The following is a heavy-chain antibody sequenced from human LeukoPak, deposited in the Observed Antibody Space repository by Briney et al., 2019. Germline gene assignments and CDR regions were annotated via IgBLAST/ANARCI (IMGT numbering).Heavy chain of an antibody. CDR1: GYTFTNYY. D-gene: IGHD2-21*02. Sequence: ASVKVSCKASGYTFTNYYMHWVRQAPGQGLEWMGVIDPSAGSTTYAQKFQGRVTITRDTSASTAYMELSSLRSEDTAVYYCAIDGDIGYWGQGTLVTVSS. CDR2: IDPSAGST. V-gene: IGHV1-46*01. J-gene: IGHJ4*02. CDR3: AIDGDIGY.